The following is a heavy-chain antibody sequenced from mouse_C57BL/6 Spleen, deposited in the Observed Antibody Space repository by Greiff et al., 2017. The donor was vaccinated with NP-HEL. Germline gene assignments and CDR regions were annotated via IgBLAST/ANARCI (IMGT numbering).Heavy chain of an antibody. CDR2: IDPSDSYT. V-gene: IGHV1-59*01. J-gene: IGHJ2*01. Sequence: QVQLQQPGAELVRPGTSVRLSCKASAYTFTSSWLHWVKQRPGQGLEWIGVIDPSDSYTNYNQKFKGKATLTVDTSSSTAYMQLSSLTSEDSAVYYCARSSSGYVIDYWGQGTTLTVSS. CDR1: AYTFTSSW. CDR3: ARSSSGYVIDY. D-gene: IGHD3-2*02.